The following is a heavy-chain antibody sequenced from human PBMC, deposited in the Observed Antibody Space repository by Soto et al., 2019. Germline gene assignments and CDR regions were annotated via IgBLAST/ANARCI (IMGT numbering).Heavy chain of an antibody. Sequence: GESLNISCKGSGYSFTSYWIGWVRQMPGKGLEWMGIIYPGDSDTRYSPSFQGQVTISADKSIRTAYLQWSSLKASDTAMYYCARTQSGVVVIKSFDYWGQGTLVTVSS. CDR3: ARTQSGVVVIKSFDY. V-gene: IGHV5-51*01. J-gene: IGHJ4*02. CDR1: GYSFTSYW. CDR2: IYPGDSDT. D-gene: IGHD3-22*01.